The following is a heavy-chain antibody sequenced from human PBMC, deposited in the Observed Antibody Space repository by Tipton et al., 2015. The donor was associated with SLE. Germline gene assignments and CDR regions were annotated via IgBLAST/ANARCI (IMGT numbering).Heavy chain of an antibody. CDR2: IYYSGST. CDR3: ARASGYDILTGYCLFDY. Sequence: TLSLTCTVSGGSISSSSYYWGWIRQPPGKGLEWIGSIYYSGSTNYNPSLKSRVTISVDTSKNQFSLKLSSVTAADTAVYYCARASGYDILTGYCLFDYWGQGTLVTVSS. CDR1: GGSISSSSYY. V-gene: IGHV4-39*07. D-gene: IGHD3-9*01. J-gene: IGHJ4*02.